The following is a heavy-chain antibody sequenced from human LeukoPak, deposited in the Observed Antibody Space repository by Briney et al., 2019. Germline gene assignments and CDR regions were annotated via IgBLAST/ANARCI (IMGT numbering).Heavy chain of an antibody. D-gene: IGHD3-22*01. CDR3: ARVYYYDSSGNFDY. Sequence: GASVNVSCKASGYTFTSYGISWVRQAPGQGLEWMGWISAYNGNTNYAQKLQGRVTMTTDTSTSTAYMELRSLRSGDTAVYYCARVYYYDSSGNFDYWGQGTLVTVSS. CDR1: GYTFTSYG. CDR2: ISAYNGNT. V-gene: IGHV1-18*01. J-gene: IGHJ4*02.